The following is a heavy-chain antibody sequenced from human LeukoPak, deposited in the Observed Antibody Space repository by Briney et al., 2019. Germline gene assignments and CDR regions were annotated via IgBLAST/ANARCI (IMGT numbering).Heavy chain of an antibody. J-gene: IGHJ4*02. V-gene: IGHV3-66*01. Sequence: GGSLRLSCAASGFTVSSNYMSWVRQAPGKGLEWVSVIYSGGSTYYADSVKGRFTISRDNSKNALYLQMNSLRAEDTAVYYCARDSRSVVVPAAIRANFDYWGQGTLVTVSS. CDR2: IYSGGST. CDR3: ARDSRSVVVPAAIRANFDY. CDR1: GFTVSSNY. D-gene: IGHD2-2*01.